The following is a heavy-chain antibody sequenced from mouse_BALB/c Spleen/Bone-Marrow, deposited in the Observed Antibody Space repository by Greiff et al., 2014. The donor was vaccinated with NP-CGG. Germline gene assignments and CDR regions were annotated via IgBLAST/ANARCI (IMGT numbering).Heavy chain of an antibody. CDR3: TIWPYYVMNY. CDR1: GYTFTSFW. J-gene: IGHJ4*01. Sequence: QVQLQQSGAELAEPGASVKMSCKASGYTFTSFWLHWVKQRPGQGLEWIGYINPPTDYTEYNQKFRDKATLTADKSSSTAYMQLSSLTPEDSAVYYFTIWPYYVMNYWGQGTSVTVSS. V-gene: IGHV1-7*01. D-gene: IGHD1-1*02. CDR2: INPPTDYT.